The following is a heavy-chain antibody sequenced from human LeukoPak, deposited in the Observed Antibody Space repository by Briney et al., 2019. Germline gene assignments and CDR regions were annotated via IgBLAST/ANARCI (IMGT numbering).Heavy chain of an antibody. CDR1: GYTFTSYD. CDR3: TRDLGVDTTMIFFDY. D-gene: IGHD5-18*01. Sequence: GASAKVSCKASGYTFTSYDINWVRQATGQGLEWMGWMNPNSGNTGYAQKFQGRVTMTTDTSTSTAYMELRSLRSDDTAMYYCTRDLGVDTTMIFFDYWGQGTLVTVSS. J-gene: IGHJ4*02. V-gene: IGHV1-8*01. CDR2: MNPNSGNT.